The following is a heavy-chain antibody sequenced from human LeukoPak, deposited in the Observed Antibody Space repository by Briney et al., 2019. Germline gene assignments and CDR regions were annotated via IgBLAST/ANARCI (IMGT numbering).Heavy chain of an antibody. J-gene: IGHJ4*02. V-gene: IGHV3-74*01. Sequence: PGGSQRLSCAASGFTFSSYWMHWVRKAPGKGLVWVSRISTDGSSTAYADSVKGRFTISRDNAKNTLYLQMNSLRAEDTAVYYCARGNAALNYWGQGTLVTVSS. D-gene: IGHD6-25*01. CDR1: GFTFSSYW. CDR2: ISTDGSST. CDR3: ARGNAALNY.